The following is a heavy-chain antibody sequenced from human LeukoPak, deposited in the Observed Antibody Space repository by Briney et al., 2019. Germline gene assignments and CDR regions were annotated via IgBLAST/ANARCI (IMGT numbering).Heavy chain of an antibody. Sequence: PSETLSLTCAVSGGSITSSNWWSWVRQPPGKGLEWIGEIYHSGSTNYNPSLKSRVTISVDKSKNQFSLKLSSVTAADTAVYYCAKSFSETERATITAYWGQGTLVTVSS. CDR2: IYHSGST. V-gene: IGHV4-4*02. D-gene: IGHD5-24*01. CDR3: AKSFSETERATITAY. CDR1: GGSITSSNW. J-gene: IGHJ4*02.